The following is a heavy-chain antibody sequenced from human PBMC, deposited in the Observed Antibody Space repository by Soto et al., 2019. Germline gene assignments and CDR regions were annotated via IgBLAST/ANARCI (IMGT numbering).Heavy chain of an antibody. CDR2: IIPILGIA. D-gene: IGHD6-13*01. V-gene: IGHV1-69*02. CDR3: AGDKAVSSWSRPYYGIDV. Sequence: QVQLVQSGAEVKKPGSSVKVSCKASGGTFSSYTISWVRQAPGQGLEWMGRIIPILGIANYAQKVKGRVKIAAYKSTSPAYMELSSLRSENTAVYYCAGDKAVSSWSRPYYGIDVWGKGTTVTVSS. CDR1: GGTFSSYT. J-gene: IGHJ6*04.